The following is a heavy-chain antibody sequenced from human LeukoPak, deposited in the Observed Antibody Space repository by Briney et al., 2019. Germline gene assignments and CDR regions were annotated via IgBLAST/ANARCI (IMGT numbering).Heavy chain of an antibody. CDR1: GFTIRYYY. CDR3: ARATPGTPQF. V-gene: IGHV3-11*01. D-gene: IGHD3-10*01. J-gene: IGHJ4*02. CDR2: ISHDDETI. Sequence: GGSLRLSCAVSGFTIRYYYMSWIRQAPGKGLEWVAYISHDDETIYYADSVKGRFTVSRENAKDSFFLQMNSLRVQDTAVYFCARATPGTPQFWGQGVLVTVSA.